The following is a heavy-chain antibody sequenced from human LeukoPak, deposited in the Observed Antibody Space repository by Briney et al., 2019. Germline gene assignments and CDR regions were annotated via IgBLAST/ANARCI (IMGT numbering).Heavy chain of an antibody. V-gene: IGHV3-9*03. CDR3: AKGDDSSGYSHFAC. Sequence: GGSLRLSCAASGFTFDDYAMHWVRQAPGKGLEWVSGISWNSGSIGYADSVKGRFTISRDNAKNSLYLQMNSLRAEDMALYYCAKGDDSSGYSHFACWGQGTLVTVSS. J-gene: IGHJ4*02. D-gene: IGHD3-22*01. CDR2: ISWNSGSI. CDR1: GFTFDDYA.